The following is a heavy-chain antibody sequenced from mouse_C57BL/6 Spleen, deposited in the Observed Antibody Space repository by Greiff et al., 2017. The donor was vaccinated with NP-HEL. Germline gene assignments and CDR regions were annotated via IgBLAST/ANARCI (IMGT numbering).Heavy chain of an antibody. CDR3: ARGGGNYGSLDY. J-gene: IGHJ2*01. V-gene: IGHV1-80*01. CDR1: GYAFSSYW. CDR2: IYPGDGDT. D-gene: IGHD1-1*01. Sequence: VQLQQSGAELVKPGASVKISCKASGYAFSSYWMNWVKQRPGKGLEWIGQIYPGDGDTNYNGKFKGKATLTADKSSSTAYMQLSSLTSDDSAVYFCARGGGNYGSLDYWGQGTTLTVSS.